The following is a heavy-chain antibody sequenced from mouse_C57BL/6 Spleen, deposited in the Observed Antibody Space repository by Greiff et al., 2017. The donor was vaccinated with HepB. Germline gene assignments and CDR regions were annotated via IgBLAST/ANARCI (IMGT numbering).Heavy chain of an antibody. CDR3: ARYQGYFDY. Sequence: ESGPGLVKPSQSLSLTCSVTGYSITSGYYWNWIRQFPGNKLEWMGYISYDGSNNYNPSLKNRISITRDTSKNQFFLKLNSVTTEDTATYYCARYQGYFDYWGQGTTLTVSS. D-gene: IGHD5-1*01. CDR1: GYSITSGYY. V-gene: IGHV3-6*01. CDR2: ISYDGSN. J-gene: IGHJ2*01.